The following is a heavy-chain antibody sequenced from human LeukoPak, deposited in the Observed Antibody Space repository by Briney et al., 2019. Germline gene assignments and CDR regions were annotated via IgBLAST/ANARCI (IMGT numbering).Heavy chain of an antibody. CDR2: ITGSGGGT. CDR1: GFTFSSYV. V-gene: IGHV3-23*01. Sequence: GGSLRLSCAASGFTFSSYVMSWVRQAPGKGLEWVSAITGSGGGTHYADSVKGRFTISRDNSKNTLYLQMNSLRAEDTAVYYCAKFVGDCSSTSCPIDYWGQGTLVTVSP. D-gene: IGHD2-2*01. CDR3: AKFVGDCSSTSCPIDY. J-gene: IGHJ4*02.